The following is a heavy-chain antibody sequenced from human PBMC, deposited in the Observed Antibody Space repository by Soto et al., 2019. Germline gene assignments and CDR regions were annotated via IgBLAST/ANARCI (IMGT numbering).Heavy chain of an antibody. CDR2: TYYRSKCYN. CDR3: ARESGWNWFDP. V-gene: IGHV6-1*01. CDR1: GDSVSSNTAA. Sequence: SQTLSLTCALSGDSVSSNTAACNWIRHSPSRGLECLGRTYYRSKCYNDYAVSVKSRITINPDTSKNKFSLQLNSVNPEDTDVYYCARESGWNWFDPWGQGTLVTVYS. D-gene: IGHD6-19*01. J-gene: IGHJ5*02.